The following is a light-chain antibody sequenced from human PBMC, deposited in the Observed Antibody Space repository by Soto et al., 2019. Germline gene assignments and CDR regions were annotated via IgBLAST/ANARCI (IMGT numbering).Light chain of an antibody. CDR3: QQRSSWPLT. Sequence: EIVLTQSPATLSLSPGERATLSCGASQSISSYLAWYQQKPGQAPRLLIFDVSSRATGIPARFSGSGSGTDFTLTISSLEPEDFAVYYCQQRSSWPLTFGGGTKVEIK. CDR1: QSISSY. V-gene: IGKV3-11*01. CDR2: DVS. J-gene: IGKJ4*01.